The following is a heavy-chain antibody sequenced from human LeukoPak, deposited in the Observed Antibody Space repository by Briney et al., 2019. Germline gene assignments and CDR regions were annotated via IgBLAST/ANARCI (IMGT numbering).Heavy chain of an antibody. D-gene: IGHD6-19*01. CDR2: IKSKTDGGTT. J-gene: IGHJ4*02. CDR3: TTDPNPYSSGWYSGF. CDR1: GLTFRNAW. V-gene: IGHV3-15*01. Sequence: PGGSLRLSCAASGLTFRNAWMSWVRQAPGKGLEWVGRIKSKTDGGTTDYAAPVKGRFTISRDDSKNTLFLQMNSLKTEDTAAYYCTTDPNPYSSGWYSGFWGQGTLVTVSS.